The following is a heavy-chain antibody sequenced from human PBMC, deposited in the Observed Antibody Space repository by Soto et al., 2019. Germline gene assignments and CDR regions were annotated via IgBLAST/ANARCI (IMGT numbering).Heavy chain of an antibody. V-gene: IGHV1-3*01. Sequence: ASVKVSCKASGYTFTTYAMHWVRQAPGQRLEWMGWINAGNGNTKYSQRFQGRVTITRDTSASTAYMELSSLRSEDTAVYYCARGPLAAADWFDPWGQGTLVTVSS. CDR1: GYTFTTYA. D-gene: IGHD6-13*01. CDR3: ARGPLAAADWFDP. J-gene: IGHJ5*02. CDR2: INAGNGNT.